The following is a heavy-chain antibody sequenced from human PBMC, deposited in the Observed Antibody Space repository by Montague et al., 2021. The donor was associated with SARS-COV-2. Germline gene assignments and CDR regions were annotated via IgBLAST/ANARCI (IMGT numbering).Heavy chain of an antibody. V-gene: IGHV4-39*01. Sequence: SETLSLTCTVSGGSISSSSYYWGWIRQPPGKGLEWIGSIYYSGSTYYNPSLKSRVTISVDTSKNQFSLKLSSVTAADTAVCYCARNWKRITIFGVVTDAFDYWGQGTLVTVSS. CDR3: ARNWKRITIFGVVTDAFDY. D-gene: IGHD3-3*01. CDR1: GGSISSSSYY. CDR2: IYYSGST. J-gene: IGHJ4*02.